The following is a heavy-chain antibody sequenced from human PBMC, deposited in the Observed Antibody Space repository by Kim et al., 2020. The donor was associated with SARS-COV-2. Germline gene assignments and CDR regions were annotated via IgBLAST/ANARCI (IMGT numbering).Heavy chain of an antibody. CDR1: GFTFDDYD. D-gene: IGHD5-18*01. V-gene: IGHV3-20*01. J-gene: IGHJ4*02. CDR2: INWNGGST. CDR3: ARVNVDTATGGRPRGPYYFDY. Sequence: GGSLRLSCAASGFTFDDYDMSWVRQAPGKGLEWVSGINWNGGSTGYADSVKGRFTISRDNAKNSLYLQMNSLRAEDTALYHCARVNVDTATGGRPRGPYYFDYWGQGTLVTVSS.